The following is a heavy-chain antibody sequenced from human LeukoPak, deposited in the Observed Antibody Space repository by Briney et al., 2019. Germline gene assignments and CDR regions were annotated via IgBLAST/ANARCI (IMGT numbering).Heavy chain of an antibody. CDR1: GYTLTELS. J-gene: IGHJ6*03. D-gene: IGHD6-13*01. CDR3: ARGPTGEQQLDYYYYYYMDV. CDR2: FDPEDGET. V-gene: IGHV1-24*01. Sequence: ASVKVSCKVSGYTLTELSMHWVRQAPGKGLEWMGGFDPEDGETIYAQKFQGRVTMTEDTSTDTAYMELSSLRSEDTAVYYCARGPTGEQQLDYYYYYYMDVWGKGTTVTVSS.